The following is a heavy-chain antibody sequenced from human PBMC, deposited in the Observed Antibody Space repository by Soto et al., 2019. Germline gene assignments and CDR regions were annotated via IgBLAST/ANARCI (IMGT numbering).Heavy chain of an antibody. CDR2: IIPFLGTT. V-gene: IGHV1-69*10. Sequence: SVKVSCKASGGTFSSYGISWVRQAPGQGLEWMGRIIPFLGTTNYAQNFQDRLTVTADTSTNTAFMELSSLRSDDTAVYYCAREGYTSSSIHSFLDSWGQGTLVTVSS. CDR3: AREGYTSSSIHSFLDS. CDR1: GGTFSSYG. J-gene: IGHJ4*02. D-gene: IGHD6-6*01.